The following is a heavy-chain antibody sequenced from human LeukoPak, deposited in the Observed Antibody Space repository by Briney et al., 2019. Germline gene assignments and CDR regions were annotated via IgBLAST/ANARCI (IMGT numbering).Heavy chain of an antibody. J-gene: IGHJ4*02. V-gene: IGHV3-30*02. D-gene: IGHD1-26*01. CDR1: GFTFSSYG. Sequence: GGSLRLSCAASGFTFSSYGMHWVRQAPGKGLEWVAFIRYDGSNKYYADSVKGRFTISRDNSKNTLYLQMNSLRAEDTAVYYCAKDPTDSGSYLPVDYWGQGTLVTVSS. CDR3: AKDPTDSGSYLPVDY. CDR2: IRYDGSNK.